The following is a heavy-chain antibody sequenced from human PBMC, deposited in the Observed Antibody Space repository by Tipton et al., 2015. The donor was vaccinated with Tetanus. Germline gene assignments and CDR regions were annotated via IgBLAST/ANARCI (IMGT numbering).Heavy chain of an antibody. CDR2: IYTSGST. J-gene: IGHJ6*02. Sequence: LRLSCTVSGGSVSSGSYYWSWIRQPPGKGLEWIGRIYTSGSTNYNPSLKSRVTMSVDTSKNQFSLKLSSVTAADTAVYYCAREFGLTTSLSGYYYYYGMDVWGQGTTVTVSS. CDR1: GGSVSSGSYY. D-gene: IGHD4-11*01. CDR3: AREFGLTTSLSGYYYYYGMDV. V-gene: IGHV4-61*02.